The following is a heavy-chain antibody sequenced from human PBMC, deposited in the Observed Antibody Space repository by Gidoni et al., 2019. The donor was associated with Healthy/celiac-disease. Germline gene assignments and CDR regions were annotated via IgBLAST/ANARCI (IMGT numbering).Heavy chain of an antibody. CDR2: ISSSSSYI. J-gene: IGHJ4*02. D-gene: IGHD1-26*01. V-gene: IGHV3-21*01. Sequence: EVQLVESGGGLVKPGGSLRLSCAAPGFTFSSYSMNWVRQAPGKGLEWVSSISSSSSYIYYADSVKGRFTISRDNAKNSLYLQMNSLRAEDTAVYYCARDRQVGAMDCWGQGTLVTVSS. CDR1: GFTFSSYS. CDR3: ARDRQVGAMDC.